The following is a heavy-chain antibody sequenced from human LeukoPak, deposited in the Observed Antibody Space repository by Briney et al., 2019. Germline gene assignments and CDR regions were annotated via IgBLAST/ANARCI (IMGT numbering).Heavy chain of an antibody. CDR2: MNPNSGNT. J-gene: IGHJ4*02. Sequence: ASVKVSCKASGYTFTSYDINWVRQATGQGLEWMGWMNPNSGNTGYAQKFQGRVTMTRNTSISTAYMELRSLRSEDTAVYYCARAETTVTTWGVDYWGQGTLVTVSS. CDR1: GYTFTSYD. CDR3: ARAETTVTTWGVDY. V-gene: IGHV1-8*01. D-gene: IGHD4-17*01.